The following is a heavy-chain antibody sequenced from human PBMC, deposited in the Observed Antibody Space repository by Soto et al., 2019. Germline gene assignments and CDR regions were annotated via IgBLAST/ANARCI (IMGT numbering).Heavy chain of an antibody. J-gene: IGHJ4*02. CDR2: INWNGGST. V-gene: IGHV3-20*04. CDR3: ARGSPWGMVATGVLDY. D-gene: IGHD5-12*01. Sequence: GGSLRLSCAASGFTFDDYGMSWVRQAPGKGLEWVSGINWNGGSTGYADSVKGRFTISRDNAKNSLYLQMNSLRAEDTALYYCARGSPWGMVATGVLDYWGQGTLVTVSS. CDR1: GFTFDDYG.